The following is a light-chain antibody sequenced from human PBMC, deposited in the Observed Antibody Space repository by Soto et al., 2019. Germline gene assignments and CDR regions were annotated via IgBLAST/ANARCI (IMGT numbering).Light chain of an antibody. CDR3: SSYSSTMANV. CDR1: SSDIGRYKY. V-gene: IGLV2-14*03. CDR2: DVT. J-gene: IGLJ1*01. Sequence: QAVVTQPASVSGSPGQSITISCTGTSSDIGRYKYVSWYQHHPGKAPKLMIYDVTNRPSGVSNRFSGSKSGNTASLTISGLQPDDEADYYCSSYSSTMANVFGTGTKLTVL.